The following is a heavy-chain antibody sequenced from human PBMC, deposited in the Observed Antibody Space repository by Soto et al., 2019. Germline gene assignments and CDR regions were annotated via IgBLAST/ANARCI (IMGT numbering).Heavy chain of an antibody. J-gene: IGHJ4*02. Sequence: SETLSLTCAVSGYSVSSGYYWGWIRQPPGKGLEWIGSIYHSGSTYYNPSLKSRVTISVDTSKNQFSLKLSSVTAADTAVYYCAVGYCSGGSCYENFDYWGQGTLVTVSS. CDR3: AVGYCSGGSCYENFDY. CDR1: GYSVSSGYY. D-gene: IGHD2-15*01. CDR2: IYHSGST. V-gene: IGHV4-38-2*01.